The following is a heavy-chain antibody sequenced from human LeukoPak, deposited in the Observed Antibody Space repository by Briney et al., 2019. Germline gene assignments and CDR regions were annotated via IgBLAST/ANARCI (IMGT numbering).Heavy chain of an antibody. CDR3: AKSGSWSSSWDYYFDH. J-gene: IGHJ4*02. V-gene: IGHV3-30*04. CDR1: GFTFSSYA. D-gene: IGHD6-13*01. CDR2: ISYDGSNK. Sequence: PGRSLRLSCAASGFTFSSYAMHWVRQAPGKGLEWVAVISYDGSNKYYADSVKGRFTISRDNSKNTLYLQMNSLRAEDTAVYYCAKSGSWSSSWDYYFDHWGQGTLVTVSS.